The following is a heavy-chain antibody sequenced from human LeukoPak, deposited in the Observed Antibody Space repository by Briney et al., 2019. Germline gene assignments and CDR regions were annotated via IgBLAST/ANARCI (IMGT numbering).Heavy chain of an antibody. V-gene: IGHV3-21*04. CDR2: ISSSSSYI. D-gene: IGHD6-13*01. Sequence: KAGGSLRLSCAASGFTFSSYGMHWVRQAPGKGLEWVSSISSSSSYIYYADSVKGRFTISRDNAKNSLYLQMNSLRAEDTALYYCARDGRIAAAGAFDYWGQGTLVTVSS. CDR3: ARDGRIAAAGAFDY. J-gene: IGHJ4*02. CDR1: GFTFSSYG.